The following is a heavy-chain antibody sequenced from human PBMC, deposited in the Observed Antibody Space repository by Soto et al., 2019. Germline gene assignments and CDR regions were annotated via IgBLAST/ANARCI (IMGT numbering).Heavy chain of an antibody. CDR2: ISGYNGNT. J-gene: IGHJ6*02. Sequence: QVQLVQSGAEVKKPGASVKVSCKASGYTFTSYGVSWVRQAPGQGLEWMGWISGYNGNTNYAQKLQGRVTMTTDTIIGTAYMELRGLRSDDTAVYYCARAGKYYFGSGSPYYYGMDVWGQGITVTVSS. V-gene: IGHV1-18*04. CDR1: GYTFTSYG. CDR3: ARAGKYYFGSGSPYYYGMDV. D-gene: IGHD3-10*01.